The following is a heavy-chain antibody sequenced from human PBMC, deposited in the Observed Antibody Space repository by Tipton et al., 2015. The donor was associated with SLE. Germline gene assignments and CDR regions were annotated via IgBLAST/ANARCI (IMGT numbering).Heavy chain of an antibody. Sequence: SLRLSCATSGFSFDDYTMHWVRQAPGKGLEWVSLISRDGDTTYYADSVKGRFTISRDNSKNSLYLQMNSLRIEDTALYYCAKGHLTSSWYADYWGQGTLITVSS. CDR3: AKGHLTSSWYADY. CDR2: ISRDGDTT. CDR1: GFSFDDYT. D-gene: IGHD6-13*01. J-gene: IGHJ4*02. V-gene: IGHV3-43*01.